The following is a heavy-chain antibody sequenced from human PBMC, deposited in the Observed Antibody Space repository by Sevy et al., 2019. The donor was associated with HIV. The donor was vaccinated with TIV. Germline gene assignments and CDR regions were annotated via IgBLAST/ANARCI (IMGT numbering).Heavy chain of an antibody. CDR3: TAGVGTYDFDY. CDR2: IKSKIDGATR. J-gene: IGHJ4*02. Sequence: GGSLRLSCEASGFTFNNAWMSWVRQAPGKGLEWVGRIKSKIDGATRDFAAPVKGSFAISRDDSKNTLYLQMNSLKTEDTAVYYCTAGVGTYDFDYWGRGVLVTVSS. V-gene: IGHV3-15*01. D-gene: IGHD1-26*01. CDR1: GFTFNNAW.